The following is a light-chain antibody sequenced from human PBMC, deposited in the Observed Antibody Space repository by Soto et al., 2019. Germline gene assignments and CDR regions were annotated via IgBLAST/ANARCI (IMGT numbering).Light chain of an antibody. CDR1: SSDVGGYNY. V-gene: IGLV2-14*01. CDR3: CSYTVSGTYV. CDR2: AVS. Sequence: QSVLTQPASGSWSPGQSITISCTGTSSDVGGYNYVSWYQQHPGKAPKLMIYAVSNRPSGVSNRFSGSKSGNTATLTISGLQAEDEADYYCCSYTVSGTYVFGTGTKVTVL. J-gene: IGLJ1*01.